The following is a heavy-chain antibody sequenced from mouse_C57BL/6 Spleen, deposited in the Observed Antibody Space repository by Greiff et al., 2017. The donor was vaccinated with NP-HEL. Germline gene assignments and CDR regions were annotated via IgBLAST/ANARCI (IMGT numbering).Heavy chain of an antibody. CDR1: GYAFSSSW. V-gene: IGHV1-82*01. CDR2: IYPGDGDT. D-gene: IGHD1-1*01. Sequence: QVHVKQSGPELVKPGASVKISCKASGYAFSSSWMNWVKQRPGKGLEWIGRIYPGDGDTNYNGKFKGKATLTADKSSSTAYMQLSSLTSEDSAVYFCASGHYGSSADYWGQGTTLTVSS. CDR3: ASGHYGSSADY. J-gene: IGHJ2*01.